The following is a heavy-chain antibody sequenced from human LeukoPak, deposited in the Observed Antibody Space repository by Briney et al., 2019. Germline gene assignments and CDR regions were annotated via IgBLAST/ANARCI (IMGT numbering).Heavy chain of an antibody. CDR2: MHYSGST. D-gene: IGHD5-12*01. Sequence: AETLSLTCTVSGGSISSAGHYWGWIRQPPGKGLEWFGSMHYSGSTYYNPSLKSRVTIPVDTSKNKFSLRRHSMTAGDSAVYSCARATVGTVEFDQWGQRALGTVSS. CDR1: GGSISSAGHY. CDR3: ARATVGTVEFDQ. V-gene: IGHV4-39*07. J-gene: IGHJ4*02.